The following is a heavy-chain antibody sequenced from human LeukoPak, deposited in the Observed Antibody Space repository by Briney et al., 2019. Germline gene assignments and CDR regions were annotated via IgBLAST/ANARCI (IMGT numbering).Heavy chain of an antibody. J-gene: IGHJ4*02. Sequence: GGSLRLSCAASGFSFSDHYMSWIRQAPGKGLEWVSYITSSSSSTNYADSVKGRFTISRDNVKNTLFLQMNSLRAEDTALYYCAKDVNLIVSAGISFDYWGQGTLVTVSS. CDR1: GFSFSDHY. D-gene: IGHD6-13*01. CDR2: ITSSSSST. CDR3: AKDVNLIVSAGISFDY. V-gene: IGHV3-11*05.